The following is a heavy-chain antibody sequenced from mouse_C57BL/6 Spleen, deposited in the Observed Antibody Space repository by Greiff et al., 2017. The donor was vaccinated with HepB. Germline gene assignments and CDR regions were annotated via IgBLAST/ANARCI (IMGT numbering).Heavy chain of an antibody. J-gene: IGHJ3*01. D-gene: IGHD1-1*01. CDR2: INPNNGGT. CDR3: AREPHYYGSSSFAY. V-gene: IGHV1-22*01. CDR1: GYTFTDYN. Sequence: VQLKQSGPELVKPGASVKMSCKASGYTFTDYNMHWVKQSHGKSLEWIGYINPNNGGTSYNQKFKGKATLTVNKSSSTAYMALRSLTSEDSAVYYCAREPHYYGSSSFAYWGQGTLVTVSA.